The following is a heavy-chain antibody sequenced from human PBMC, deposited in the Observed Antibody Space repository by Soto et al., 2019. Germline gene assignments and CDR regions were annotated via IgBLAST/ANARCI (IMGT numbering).Heavy chain of an antibody. V-gene: IGHV3-7*01. CDR2: IKQAGSET. J-gene: IGHJ6*02. CDR3: AREDATILETTIPYSYGMDV. CDR1: GFSFSTYW. Sequence: GGSLRLSCAASGFSFSTYWMSWVRQAPWKGLEWVANIKQAGSETYYVDFVKALFTISRDNAKNSLYLQMNSLRAEDTTVYYCAREDATILETTIPYSYGMDVWGQGPTVTVSS. D-gene: IGHD1-1*01.